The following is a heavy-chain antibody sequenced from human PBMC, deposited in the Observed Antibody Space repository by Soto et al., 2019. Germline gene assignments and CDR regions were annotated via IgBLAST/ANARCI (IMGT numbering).Heavy chain of an antibody. CDR2: MNPNSGNT. D-gene: IGHD3-10*01. Sequence: ASVKVSCKASGYTFTSYDINWVRQATGQGLEWMGWMNPNSGNTGYAQKFQGRVTMTRNTSISTAYMELSSLRSEDTAVYYCARSSGSYMGEYSFHYWGQGTLVTVSS. CDR3: ARSSGSYMGEYSFHY. CDR1: GYTFTSYD. J-gene: IGHJ4*02. V-gene: IGHV1-8*01.